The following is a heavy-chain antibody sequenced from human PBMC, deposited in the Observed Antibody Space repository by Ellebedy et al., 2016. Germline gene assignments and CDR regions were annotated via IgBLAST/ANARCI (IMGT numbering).Heavy chain of an antibody. D-gene: IGHD3-9*01. V-gene: IGHV4-30-4*01. J-gene: IGHJ4*02. Sequence: SETLSLTXTVSGGSVNNGDYYWTWIRQTPGKGLEWIGYIYNRVSTHYNPSLRSRVTFSIDTSKNQVSLVLKSVTAADTGVYYCARAYDILTGYSDHWGQGTLVTVSS. CDR3: ARAYDILTGYSDH. CDR1: GGSVNNGDYY. CDR2: IYNRVST.